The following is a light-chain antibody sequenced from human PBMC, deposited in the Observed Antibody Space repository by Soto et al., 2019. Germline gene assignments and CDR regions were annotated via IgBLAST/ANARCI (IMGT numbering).Light chain of an antibody. J-gene: IGKJ1*01. CDR1: QSVSSF. V-gene: IGKV3-11*01. CDR3: QHYNSYSEA. CDR2: HTS. Sequence: EIVLTQSPATLSLSPGERATLSCRASQSVSSFLAWYQQKPGQAPRLLIYHTSNRATGIPARFSGSGSGTDFTLTISSLQPDDFATYYCQHYNSYSEAFGQGTKVDIK.